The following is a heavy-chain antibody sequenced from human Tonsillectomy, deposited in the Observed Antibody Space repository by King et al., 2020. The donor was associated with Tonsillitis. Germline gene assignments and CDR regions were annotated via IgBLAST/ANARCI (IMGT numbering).Heavy chain of an antibody. Sequence: VQLVESGGGVVQPGRSLRLSCAASGFIFGNYGMHWVRQAPGKGLEWVAVIWYDGTQEYYADSMRGRFTISRDNARNELYLEMNSLRGEDTAVYYCARVDNSGYPAFEIWGRGTMVTVTS. CDR2: IWYDGTQE. D-gene: IGHD3-22*01. V-gene: IGHV3-33*08. J-gene: IGHJ3*02. CDR1: GFIFGNYG. CDR3: ARVDNSGYPAFEI.